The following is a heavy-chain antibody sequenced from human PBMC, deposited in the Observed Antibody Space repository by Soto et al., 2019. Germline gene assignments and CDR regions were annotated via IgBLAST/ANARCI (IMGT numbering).Heavy chain of an antibody. CDR2: IKADGSET. CDR1: GFTFSTYW. Sequence: EVQLVESGGGLAQPGGSLRLSCAVSGFTFSTYWMNWVRQAPGKGLEWVATIKADGSETYYVDSVKGRFTISRDNARSSLYLQMNSLRAEDTAVYYCARDRWYCSGGTCYSVLDYWGQGTLVTVSS. CDR3: ARDRWYCSGGTCYSVLDY. V-gene: IGHV3-7*01. J-gene: IGHJ4*02. D-gene: IGHD2-15*01.